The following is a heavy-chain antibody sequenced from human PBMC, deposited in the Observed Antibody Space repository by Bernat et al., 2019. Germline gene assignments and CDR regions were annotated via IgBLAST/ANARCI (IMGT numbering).Heavy chain of an antibody. CDR2: ISWNSGSI. CDR1: GFTFDDYA. Sequence: EVQLVESGGGLVQPGRSLRLSCAASGFTFDDYAMHWVRQAPGKGLEWVSGISWNSGSIGYADSVKGRFTISRDNAKNSLYLQMNSLRAEDTAVYYCVREKWGFDYWGQGTLVTVSS. CDR3: VREKWGFDY. J-gene: IGHJ4*02. D-gene: IGHD1-26*01. V-gene: IGHV3-9*01.